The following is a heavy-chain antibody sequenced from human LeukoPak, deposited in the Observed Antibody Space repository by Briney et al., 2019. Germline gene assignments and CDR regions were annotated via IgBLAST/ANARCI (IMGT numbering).Heavy chain of an antibody. CDR1: GFMFSKYD. J-gene: IGHJ4*02. D-gene: IGHD4-17*01. CDR2: IDRDGVT. CDR3: ARENLEYGDYAIDY. V-gene: IGHV3-13*01. Sequence: GGSLRLSCAASGFMFSKYDMHWVRHVTGKGLEWVSGIDRDGVTYYSGSVKGRFTSSRENAKNSLDLQMNTLRAGDTGVYYCARENLEYGDYAIDYWGQGILVIVSS.